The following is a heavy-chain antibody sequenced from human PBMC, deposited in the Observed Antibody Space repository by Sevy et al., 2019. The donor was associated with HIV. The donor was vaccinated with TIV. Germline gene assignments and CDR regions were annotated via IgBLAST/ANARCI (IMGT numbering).Heavy chain of an antibody. V-gene: IGHV3-15*01. CDR3: TTDAGMIPWYALQH. D-gene: IGHD2-8*01. CDR2: IKSNIDGGTA. CDR1: GFSFTDAW. Sequence: GGSLRLSCAASGFSFTDAWMRWVRQAPGQGLEWIGRIKSNIDGGTADYAAAVRGRFTISRDDSKNVVYLQLNSLKTEDTAVYYCTTDAGMIPWYALQHWGRGTLVTVSS. J-gene: IGHJ1*01.